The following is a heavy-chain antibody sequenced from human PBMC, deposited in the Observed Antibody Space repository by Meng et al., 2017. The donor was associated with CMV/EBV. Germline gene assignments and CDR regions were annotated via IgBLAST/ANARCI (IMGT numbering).Heavy chain of an antibody. CDR1: GYHFTSYY. D-gene: IGHD2-2*01. J-gene: IGHJ5*02. V-gene: IGHV1-46*01. CDR2: INPSGGST. Sequence: QVQLVQSGAEVKNPGASVKVSCKASGYHFTSYYMHWVRRAPGQGLEWMGIINPSGGSTSYAQKFQGRVTMTRDTSTSTVYMELSSLRSEDTAVYYCARDLSNPLVVPAAYNWFDPWGQGTLVTVSS. CDR3: ARDLSNPLVVPAAYNWFDP.